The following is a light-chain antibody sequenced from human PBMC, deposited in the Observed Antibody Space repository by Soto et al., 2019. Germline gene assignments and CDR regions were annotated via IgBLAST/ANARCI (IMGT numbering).Light chain of an antibody. CDR1: QSISSY. V-gene: IGKV1-39*01. Sequence: DIQMTQSPSSLSASVGDSVTITWRASQSISSYLNWYQQKPGKAPKILIYAASSLQGGVPSRFSGSGSGTECTLAISSLQPEDSETYYCQQSFSTPQTFGGGTKVDI. CDR3: QQSFSTPQT. J-gene: IGKJ4*01. CDR2: AAS.